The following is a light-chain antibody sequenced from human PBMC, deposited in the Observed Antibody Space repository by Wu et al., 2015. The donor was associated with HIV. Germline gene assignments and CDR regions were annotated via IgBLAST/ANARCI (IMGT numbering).Light chain of an antibody. CDR3: QQRINWPLT. CDR2: DAS. Sequence: EVVLTQSPATLSLSPGERVTLSCRASQSVSSYLAWYQQKPGQAPRLLIFDASNRATGIPARFSGSGSGTDFTLTISSLEPEDFAVYYCQQRINWPLTFGGGPRWRSN. CDR1: QSVSSY. J-gene: IGKJ4*01. V-gene: IGKV3-11*01.